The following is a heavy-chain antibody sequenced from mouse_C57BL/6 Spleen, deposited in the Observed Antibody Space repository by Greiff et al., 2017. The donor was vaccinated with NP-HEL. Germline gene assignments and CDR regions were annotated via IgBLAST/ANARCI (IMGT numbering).Heavy chain of an antibody. CDR2: IWTGGGT. CDR3: ARTYYYGSSPAMDY. Sequence: VKVVESGPGLVAPSQSLSITCTVSGFSLTSYAISWVRQPPGKGLEWLGVIWTGGGTNYNSALKSRLSISKDNSKSQVFLKMNSLQTDDTARYYCARTYYYGSSPAMDYWGQGTSVTVSS. V-gene: IGHV2-9-1*01. CDR1: GFSLTSYA. D-gene: IGHD1-1*01. J-gene: IGHJ4*01.